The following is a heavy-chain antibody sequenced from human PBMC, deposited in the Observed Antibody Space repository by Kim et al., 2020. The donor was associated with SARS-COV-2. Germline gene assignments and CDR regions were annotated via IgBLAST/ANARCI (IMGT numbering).Heavy chain of an antibody. J-gene: IGHJ4*02. Sequence: NPSRNSRVTISIDTSKNQFSLKLSSVTAADTAVYYCARGPPIGGGDCYSHWGQGTLVTVSS. CDR3: ARGPPIGGGDCYSH. D-gene: IGHD2-21*02. V-gene: IGHV4-30-2*05.